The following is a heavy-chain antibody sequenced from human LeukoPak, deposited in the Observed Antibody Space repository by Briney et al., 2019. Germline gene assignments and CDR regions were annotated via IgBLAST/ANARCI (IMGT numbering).Heavy chain of an antibody. J-gene: IGHJ5*02. Sequence: ASVKVSCKASGYTFTSYDINWVRHATGQGLEWMGRINPNSGGTNYAQKFQGRVTMTRDTSISTAYMELSRLRSDDTAVYYCARDAETLIAVAGTDNWFDPWGQGTLVTVSS. CDR3: ARDAETLIAVAGTDNWFDP. CDR1: GYTFTSYD. D-gene: IGHD6-19*01. V-gene: IGHV1-2*06. CDR2: INPNSGGT.